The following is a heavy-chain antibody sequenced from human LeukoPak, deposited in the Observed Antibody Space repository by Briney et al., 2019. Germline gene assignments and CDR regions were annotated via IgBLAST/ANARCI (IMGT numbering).Heavy chain of an antibody. V-gene: IGHV2-70*11. D-gene: IGHD3-22*01. J-gene: IGHJ4*02. Sequence: SGPALVKPTQTLTLTCTFSGFSLSTSGMCVSWIRQPTGKALEWLARIDWDDDKYYSTSLKTRLTISKDTSKNQVVLTMTNMDPVDTATYYCARMVYDTKNFDYWGQGTLVTVSS. CDR2: IDWDDDK. CDR1: GFSLSTSGMC. CDR3: ARMVYDTKNFDY.